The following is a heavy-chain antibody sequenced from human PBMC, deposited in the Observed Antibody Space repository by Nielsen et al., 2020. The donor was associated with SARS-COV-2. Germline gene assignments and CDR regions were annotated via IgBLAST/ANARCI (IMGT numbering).Heavy chain of an antibody. V-gene: IGHV3-74*01. J-gene: IGHJ4*02. CDR2: INSDGSST. Sequence: GESLKISCAASGFTFSSYWMHWVRQAPGKGLVWVSRINSDGSSTSYADSVKGRFTISRDNAKNTLYLQMNSLRAEDTAVYYCARSLDYYDSSGYPRPGYWGQGTLVTVSS. CDR1: GFTFSSYW. D-gene: IGHD3-22*01. CDR3: ARSLDYYDSSGYPRPGY.